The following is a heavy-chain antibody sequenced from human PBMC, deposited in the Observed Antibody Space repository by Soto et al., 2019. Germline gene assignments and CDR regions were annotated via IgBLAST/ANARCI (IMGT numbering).Heavy chain of an antibody. V-gene: IGHV1-69*01. CDR2: IVTLFGTA. CDR3: ARNGAYSSSQFGMDV. D-gene: IGHD6-13*01. CDR1: GGTLNYNA. Sequence: QVQLVQSGADVKKPGSSVKVSCRASGGTLNYNAFSWVRQAPGQGLEWMGGIVTLFGTANHAQKFQGRVTITADESTSTVYMELRSLRSEDTAVYYCARNGAYSSSQFGMDVWGQGTTVTVSS. J-gene: IGHJ6*02.